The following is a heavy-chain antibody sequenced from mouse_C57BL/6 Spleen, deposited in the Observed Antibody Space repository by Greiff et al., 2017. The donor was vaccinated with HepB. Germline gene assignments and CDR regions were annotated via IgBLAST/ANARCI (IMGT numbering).Heavy chain of an antibody. J-gene: IGHJ4*01. V-gene: IGHV1-64*01. CDR2: IHPNSGST. CDR1: GYTFTSYW. Sequence: VQLQQSGAELVKPGASVKLSCKASGYTFTSYWMHWVKQRPGQGLEWIGMIHPNSGSTNYNEKFRSKATLTVDKSSSTAYMQLSSLTSEDSAVCYCARSLPGVVATPYDMDYWGQRASVTVS. CDR3: ARSLPGVVATPYDMDY. D-gene: IGHD1-1*01.